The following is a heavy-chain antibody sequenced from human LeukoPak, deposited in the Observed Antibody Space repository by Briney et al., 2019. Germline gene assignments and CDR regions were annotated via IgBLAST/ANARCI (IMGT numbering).Heavy chain of an antibody. CDR1: GFTFTTSA. Sequence: GGSLRLSCAASGFTFTTSAMTWVRQAPGKGLEWVSYISDSGISTYYADSVKGRFTISRDNSKNTLHLQMTSLRAEDTAVYYCALNWDCDYWGQGTLVTVSS. CDR3: ALNWDCDY. V-gene: IGHV3-23*01. D-gene: IGHD1-1*01. CDR2: ISDSGIST. J-gene: IGHJ4*02.